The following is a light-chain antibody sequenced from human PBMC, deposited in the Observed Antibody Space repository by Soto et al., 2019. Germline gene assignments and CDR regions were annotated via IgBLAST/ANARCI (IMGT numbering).Light chain of an antibody. CDR2: AAS. V-gene: IGKV1-39*01. CDR1: QNINTY. J-gene: IGKJ1*01. CDR3: QQSYSLPA. Sequence: DIQVTQSPSSLSASVVDRVTITCRASQNINTYLNWYQQKPGKAPKLLIYAASYLQSGVPSRFSGSGSGTDFTLTISSLQPEDFATYYCQQSYSLPAFGLGTKVDIK.